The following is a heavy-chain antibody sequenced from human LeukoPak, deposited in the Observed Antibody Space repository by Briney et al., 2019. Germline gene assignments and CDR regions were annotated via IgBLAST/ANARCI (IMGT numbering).Heavy chain of an antibody. Sequence: PAASVKVSCKVSGYTLTELSMHWLRQAPGKGLEWMGGFDPEDGETIYAQKFQGRVTMTEDTSTDTAYMELSSLRSEDTAVYYCATDSGGSYGDWGQGTLVTVSS. D-gene: IGHD1-26*01. V-gene: IGHV1-24*01. J-gene: IGHJ4*02. CDR2: FDPEDGET. CDR3: ATDSGGSYGD. CDR1: GYTLTELS.